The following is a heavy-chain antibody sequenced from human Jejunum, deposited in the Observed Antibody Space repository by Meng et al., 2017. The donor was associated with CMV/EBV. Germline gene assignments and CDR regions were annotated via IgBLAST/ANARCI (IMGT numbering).Heavy chain of an antibody. CDR3: ARCPTVSGDCY. CDR1: GFTFPAYW. CDR2: INPDGGDK. D-gene: IGHD3-10*01. J-gene: IGHJ4*02. V-gene: IGHV3-7*01. Sequence: CAVSGFTFPAYWLSWVRQAPGKGLEWVANINPDGGDKYYGDSVKGRFTISRDNAKNSLFLQMNSLRAEDTAVYYCARCPTVSGDCYWGQGTLVTVSS.